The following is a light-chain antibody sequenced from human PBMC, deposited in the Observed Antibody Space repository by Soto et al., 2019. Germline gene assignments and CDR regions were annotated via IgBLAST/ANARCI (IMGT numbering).Light chain of an antibody. CDR3: QQRSNWPPIT. CDR1: QSVSSY. CDR2: DAS. J-gene: IGKJ5*01. Sequence: EIVVTQSPATLSLSPGERATLSCRASQSVSSYLAWYQQKPGQAPRLLIYDASNRATGIPARFSGSGSGTDFTLTISSLEHEDFAVYYCQQRSNWPPITFGQGTRLEIK. V-gene: IGKV3-11*01.